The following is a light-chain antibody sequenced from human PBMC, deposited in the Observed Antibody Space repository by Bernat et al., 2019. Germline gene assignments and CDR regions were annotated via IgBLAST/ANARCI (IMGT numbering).Light chain of an antibody. J-gene: IGLJ3*02. Sequence: QSALTQPHSVSGSPGQSVTISCTGTSSDVGGYNFVSWYQQHPAKAPKLLIYDVSKRPSGVPHRFSGSKSGNTASLSISGLQAEDEADYYCCSYAGTYTWVFGGGTKLTVL. V-gene: IGLV2-11*01. CDR2: DVS. CDR3: CSYAGTYTWV. CDR1: SSDVGGYNF.